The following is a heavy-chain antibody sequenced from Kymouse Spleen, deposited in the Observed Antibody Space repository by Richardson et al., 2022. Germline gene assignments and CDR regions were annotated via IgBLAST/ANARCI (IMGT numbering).Heavy chain of an antibody. CDR3: ARGDGDYLYYFDY. CDR1: GGSFSGYY. J-gene: IGHJ4*02. Sequence: QVQLQQWGAGLLKPSETLSLTCAVYGGSFSGYYWSWIRQPPGKGLEWIGEINHSGSTNYNPSLKSRVTISVDTSKNQFSLKLSSVTAADTAVYYCARGDGDYLYYFDYWGQGTLVTVSS. V-gene: IGHV4-34*01. D-gene: IGHD4-17*01. CDR2: INHSGST.